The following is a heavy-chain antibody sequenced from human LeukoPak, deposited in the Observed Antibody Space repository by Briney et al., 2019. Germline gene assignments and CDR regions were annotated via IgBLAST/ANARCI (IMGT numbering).Heavy chain of an antibody. J-gene: IGHJ4*02. CDR3: ARDYGDWDY. CDR1: GFTFSSDS. CDR2: ISSSGSYL. D-gene: IGHD4-17*01. Sequence: GGSLRLSCAASGFTFSSDSMNWVRQAPGKGLEWVSSISSSGSYLYYADSVRGRFTISRDNAKNSLYLQMNSLRAEDTAVYYCARDYGDWDYWGQGTLVTVSS. V-gene: IGHV3-21*01.